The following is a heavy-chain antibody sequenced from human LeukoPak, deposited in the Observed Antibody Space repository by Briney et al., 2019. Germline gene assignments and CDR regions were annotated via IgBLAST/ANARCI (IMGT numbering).Heavy chain of an antibody. J-gene: IGHJ4*02. CDR2: ISYDGSNK. D-gene: IGHD3-10*01. CDR1: GFTFSSYA. V-gene: IGHV3-30-3*01. Sequence: GGSLRLSCAASGFTFSSYAMHWVRQAPGKGLEWVAVISYDGSNKYYADSVKGRFTISRDNSKNTLYLQMNSLRAEDTAVYYCARDRDDYFDYWGQGTLVSVSS. CDR3: ARDRDDYFDY.